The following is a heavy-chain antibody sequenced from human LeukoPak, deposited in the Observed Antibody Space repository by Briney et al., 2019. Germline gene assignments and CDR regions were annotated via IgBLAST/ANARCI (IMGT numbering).Heavy chain of an antibody. CDR2: ISYDGSNK. V-gene: IGHV3-30-3*01. J-gene: IGHJ3*02. D-gene: IGHD4-17*01. Sequence: GGSLRLSCAASGFTFSNAWMSWVRQAPGKGLEWVAVISYDGSNKYYADSVKGRFTISRDNSKNTLYLQMNSLRAEDTAVYYCARESYGDYGSNDAFDIWGQGTMVTVSS. CDR1: GFTFSNAW. CDR3: ARESYGDYGSNDAFDI.